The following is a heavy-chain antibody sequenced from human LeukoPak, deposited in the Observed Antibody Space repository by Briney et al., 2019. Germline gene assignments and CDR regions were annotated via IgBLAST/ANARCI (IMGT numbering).Heavy chain of an antibody. CDR1: GGYISGHY. CDR3: ARGDGGGDAFDI. D-gene: IGHD5-24*01. CDR2: IYYSGST. J-gene: IGHJ3*02. V-gene: IGHV4-59*11. Sequence: SETLSLTCTVSGGYISGHYWSWLRQPPGRGLDWVGYIYYSGSTTYNPSLKSRVTISVDTSKNQFSLKLSSVTAADTAVYYCARGDGGGDAFDIWGQGTMVTVSS.